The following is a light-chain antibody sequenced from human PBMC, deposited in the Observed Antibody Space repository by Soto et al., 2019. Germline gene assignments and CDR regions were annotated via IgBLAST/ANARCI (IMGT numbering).Light chain of an antibody. V-gene: IGLV2-14*01. Sequence: QSALTQPASVPGSPGQSITISCTGTGSDVGFSKFVSWHQQHPGKAPKLIIYEVSDRPSGVSNRFSGSKSGNTASLTISGLQADDEADYYCSSYTSSTTWVFGGGTKLTVL. CDR2: EVS. CDR1: GSDVGFSKF. CDR3: SSYTSSTTWV. J-gene: IGLJ3*02.